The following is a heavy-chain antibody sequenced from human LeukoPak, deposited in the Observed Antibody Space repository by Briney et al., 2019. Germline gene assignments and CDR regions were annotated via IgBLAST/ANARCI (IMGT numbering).Heavy chain of an antibody. V-gene: IGHV4-4*07. D-gene: IGHD4-17*01. J-gene: IGHJ3*02. CDR1: GGSISSYY. CDR2: IYTSGST. CDR3: ARDNRGDYKTADAFDI. Sequence: PSETLSLTCTVSGGSISSYYWSWIRQPAGKGLEWIGRIYTSGSTNYNPSLKSRVTMSVDTSKNQFSLKLSSVTAADTAVYYCARDNRGDYKTADAFDIWGQGTMVTVSS.